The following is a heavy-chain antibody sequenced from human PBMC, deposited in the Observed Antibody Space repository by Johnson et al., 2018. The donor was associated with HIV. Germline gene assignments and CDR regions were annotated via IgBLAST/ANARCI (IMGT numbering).Heavy chain of an antibody. J-gene: IGHJ3*02. V-gene: IGHV3-23*04. CDR3: AKTEDAFDI. Sequence: MQLVESGGGLVQPGGSLRLSCGASAFTFSSNDMKWVRQAPGKGLEWVSPISGSDHSTYYADSVRGRFTISRDNSKNTLYLQMNSLRAEDTAVYYCAKTEDAFDIWGQGTMVTVSS. CDR1: AFTFSSND. CDR2: ISGSDHST.